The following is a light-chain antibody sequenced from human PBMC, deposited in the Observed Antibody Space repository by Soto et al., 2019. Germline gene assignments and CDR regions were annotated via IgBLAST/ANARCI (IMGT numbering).Light chain of an antibody. Sequence: DLQMTQLPSSMSASVGDRGTITCRASQGISRWLAWYHQKPGKAPNLLIYSASTLHSGVPSRFSGSGSGTDFTLTISSLQPEDFGTYYCQQANSFPLTFGPGTKVDMK. V-gene: IGKV1-12*01. CDR3: QQANSFPLT. CDR1: QGISRW. J-gene: IGKJ3*01. CDR2: SAS.